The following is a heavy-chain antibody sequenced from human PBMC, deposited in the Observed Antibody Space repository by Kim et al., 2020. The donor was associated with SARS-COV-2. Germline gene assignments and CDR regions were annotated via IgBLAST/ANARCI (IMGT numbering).Heavy chain of an antibody. CDR3: ARDYCSGGSCGDWFDP. J-gene: IGHJ5*02. CDR1: GYTFTSYG. CDR2: ISAYNGNT. Sequence: ASVKVSCKASGYTFTSYGISWVRQAPGQGLEWMGWISAYNGNTNYAQKLQGRVTMTTDTSTSTAYMELRSLRSDDTAVYYCARDYCSGGSCGDWFDPWGQGTLVTVSS. V-gene: IGHV1-18*04. D-gene: IGHD2-15*01.